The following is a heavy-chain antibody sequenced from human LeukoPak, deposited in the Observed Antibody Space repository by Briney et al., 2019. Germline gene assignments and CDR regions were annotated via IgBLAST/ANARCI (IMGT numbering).Heavy chain of an antibody. V-gene: IGHV4-31*03. Sequence: PSETLSLTCTVSGGSISSGGYYWSWIRQHPGKGLEWIGYIYYSGSTYYNPSLKSRVTISVDTSKNQFSLKLSSVTAADTAVYYCARVGRPGNYYYYGMDVWGQGTTVTVSS. CDR2: IYYSGST. CDR3: ARVGRPGNYYYYGMDV. J-gene: IGHJ6*02. CDR1: GGSISSGGYY.